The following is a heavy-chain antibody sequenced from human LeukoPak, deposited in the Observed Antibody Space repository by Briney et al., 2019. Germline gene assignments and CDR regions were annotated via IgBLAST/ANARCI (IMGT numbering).Heavy chain of an antibody. D-gene: IGHD3-10*01. CDR2: VWHDGSNK. Sequence: GRSLRLSCTAPGFTFSSYAIHWIRQAPGKGLEWVALVWHDGSNKYYADSVKGRFTISRDNSKNTVYLQMNSLRAEDTAVYYCARELFGSGSCPDYWGQGTLVTVPS. V-gene: IGHV3-33*01. CDR1: GFTFSSYA. CDR3: ARELFGSGSCPDY. J-gene: IGHJ4*02.